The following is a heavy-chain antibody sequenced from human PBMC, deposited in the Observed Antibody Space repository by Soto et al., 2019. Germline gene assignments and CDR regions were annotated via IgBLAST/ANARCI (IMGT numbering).Heavy chain of an antibody. D-gene: IGHD1-26*01. CDR1: GDSFNDYY. CDR2: INPNGGVT. J-gene: IGHJ6*03. Sequence: QVQLVQSGAEVRKPGASVTVSGRSSGDSFNDYYIHWMRQAPGQGFEWMGWINPNGGVTKYAQKFQGWVSMTRDTSIRTVYMQLSRLRYDDTAVYYCARESGGASATLDYYYFYMDVWGTGTTVTVSS. V-gene: IGHV1-2*04. CDR3: ARESGGASATLDYYYFYMDV.